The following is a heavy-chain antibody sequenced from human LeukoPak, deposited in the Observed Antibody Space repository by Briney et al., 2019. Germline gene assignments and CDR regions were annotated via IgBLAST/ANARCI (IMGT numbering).Heavy chain of an antibody. V-gene: IGHV3-66*02. Sequence: GGSLRLSCAASGFTVSSNYMSWVRQAPGKGLEGVSVIYSGGSTYYADSVKGRLTISRDNSKNTLYLQMNSLRAEDTAVYYCARGGGTTGDAFDIWGQGTMVSVSS. D-gene: IGHD1-1*01. J-gene: IGHJ3*02. CDR3: ARGGGTTGDAFDI. CDR1: GFTVSSNY. CDR2: IYSGGST.